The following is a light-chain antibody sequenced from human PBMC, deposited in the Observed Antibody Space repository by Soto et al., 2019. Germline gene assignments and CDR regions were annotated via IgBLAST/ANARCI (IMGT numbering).Light chain of an antibody. J-gene: IGLJ3*02. Sequence: QSVLTQPPSASGTPGQRVTISCTGSSSNIGADNDVHWYQQLPGAAPKLLIRANAHRPSGVPDRFSASKSGTSASLAISGLQADDEADYYCQSCDGSLGGSVFGGGTKLTVL. CDR1: SSNIGADND. V-gene: IGLV1-40*01. CDR3: QSCDGSLGGSV. CDR2: ANA.